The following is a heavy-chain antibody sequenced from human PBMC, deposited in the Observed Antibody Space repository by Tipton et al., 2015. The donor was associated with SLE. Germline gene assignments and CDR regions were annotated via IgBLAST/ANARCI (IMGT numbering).Heavy chain of an antibody. D-gene: IGHD3-22*01. CDR1: GGFINSPNHY. CDR3: ARHQSSGPEPYY. Sequence: TLSLTCTVSGGFINSPNHYWGWIRQPPGKGLEWIGSIYFSGSTYYNPSLKSRVTISVDTSKNQFYLKLSSVIAADTAMYYCARHQSSGPEPYYWGQGTLVTVSS. J-gene: IGHJ4*02. V-gene: IGHV4-39*07. CDR2: IYFSGST.